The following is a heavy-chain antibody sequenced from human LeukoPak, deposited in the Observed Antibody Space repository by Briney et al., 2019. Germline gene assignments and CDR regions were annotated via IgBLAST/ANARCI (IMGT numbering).Heavy chain of an antibody. Sequence: GGSLRLFCAASGFTFSNAWMSWVRQAPGKGLEWVGRIKSKTDGGTTDYAAPVKGRFTISRDDSKNTLYLQMNSLKTEDTAVYYCTTFLKVGATPDYWGQGTLVTVSS. D-gene: IGHD1-26*01. V-gene: IGHV3-15*01. CDR2: IKSKTDGGTT. J-gene: IGHJ4*02. CDR1: GFTFSNAW. CDR3: TTFLKVGATPDY.